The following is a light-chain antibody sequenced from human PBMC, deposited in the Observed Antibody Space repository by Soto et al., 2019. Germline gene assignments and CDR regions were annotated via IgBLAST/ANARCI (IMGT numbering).Light chain of an antibody. CDR1: SSDIGGYDY. CDR3: CSYTRTSNHYV. V-gene: IGLV2-14*01. CDR2: EVR. J-gene: IGLJ1*01. Sequence: HSVLTQPASVSGSPGQSITISCTGTSSDIGGYDYVSWYQHRPGKAPKLMIYEVRYRPSGVSNRFSGSKSGNTASLTISGLQAEDEAVYYCCSYTRTSNHYVFRRGTKVT.